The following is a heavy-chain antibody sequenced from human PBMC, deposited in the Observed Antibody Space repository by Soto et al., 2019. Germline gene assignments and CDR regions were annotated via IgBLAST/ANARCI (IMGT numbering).Heavy chain of an antibody. V-gene: IGHV1-18*04. CDR2: ISGFNGQT. Sequence: ASVKVSCKASGYTFTSYYMHWVRQAPGQGLEWMGWISGFNGQTNYALKFQGRVTLTTDTSTSTAYMELRSLRSDDTAVYFCARVDPRGVAVVRDYWGQGTLVTVSS. D-gene: IGHD3-10*01. CDR3: ARVDPRGVAVVRDY. CDR1: GYTFTSYY. J-gene: IGHJ4*02.